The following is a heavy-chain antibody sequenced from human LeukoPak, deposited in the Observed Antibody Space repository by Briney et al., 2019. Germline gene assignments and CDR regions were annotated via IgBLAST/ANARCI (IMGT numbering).Heavy chain of an antibody. J-gene: IGHJ4*02. V-gene: IGHV3-21*01. D-gene: IGHD6-13*01. CDR1: GFXFSSHS. CDR2: ISSRSSYI. CDR3: APIAAAGNPTDY. Sequence: GGSLRLSCAASGFXFSSHSINWVRQAPGKGLEWVSSISSRSSYIYYADSVKGRFTISRDNAKNSLYLQMNSLRDEDTAVYYCAPIAAAGNPTDYWGQGTLVTVSS.